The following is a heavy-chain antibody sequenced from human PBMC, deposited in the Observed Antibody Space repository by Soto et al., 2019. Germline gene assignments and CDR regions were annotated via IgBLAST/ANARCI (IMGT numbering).Heavy chain of an antibody. CDR2: ISYDGSNK. D-gene: IGHD6-13*01. CDR1: GFTFSSYG. Sequence: GGSLRLSCAASGFTFSSYGMHWVRQAPGKGLEWVAVISYDGSNKYYADSVKGRFTISRDNSKNTLYLQINSLRAEDTAVYYCTKDRTGIAAAESDYWRQGTLVTVSS. J-gene: IGHJ4*02. V-gene: IGHV3-30*18. CDR3: TKDRTGIAAAESDY.